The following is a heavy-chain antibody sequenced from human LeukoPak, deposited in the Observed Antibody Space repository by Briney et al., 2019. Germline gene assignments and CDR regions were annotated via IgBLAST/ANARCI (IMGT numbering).Heavy chain of an antibody. D-gene: IGHD5-24*01. CDR1: RFTFSSHI. J-gene: IGHJ3*02. CDR2: IIRSSSYI. V-gene: IGHV3-21*01. Sequence: GGSLSLSCAASRFTFSSHIMKWLRQAPGEALKGVSSIIRSSSYIYYSDSVKGRFTISRDNAKKSLYLQMNSLRAEDTAVYYCARGRRAGYNLIDAFDIWGQGTMVTVSS. CDR3: ARGRRAGYNLIDAFDI.